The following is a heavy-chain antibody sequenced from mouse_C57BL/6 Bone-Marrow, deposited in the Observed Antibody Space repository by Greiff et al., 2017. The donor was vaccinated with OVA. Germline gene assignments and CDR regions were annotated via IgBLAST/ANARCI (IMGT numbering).Heavy chain of an antibody. CDR3: ARSVTYYGSGWFAY. V-gene: IGHV5-12*01. Sequence: EVKLMESGGGLVQPGGSLKLSCAASGFTFSDYYMYWVRQTPEKRLEWVAYISNGVGSTYYPDTVKGRFTISRDNAKNTLYLQMSRLKSEDTAMYYCARSVTYYGSGWFAYWGQGTLVTVSA. J-gene: IGHJ3*01. D-gene: IGHD1-1*01. CDR2: ISNGVGST. CDR1: GFTFSDYY.